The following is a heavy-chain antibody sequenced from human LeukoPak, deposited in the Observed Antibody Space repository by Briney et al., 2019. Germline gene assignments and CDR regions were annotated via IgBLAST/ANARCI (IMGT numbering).Heavy chain of an antibody. CDR2: IIPIFGTA. Sequence: GASVKVSCKASGGTFSSYAISWVRQAPGQGLEWMGGIIPIFGTANYAQKFQGRVTITADESTSTAYMELSSLRSEDTAVYYCARDRAGVGCSGGSCNASGKYYYYYMDVWGKGTTVTISS. D-gene: IGHD2-15*01. CDR3: ARDRAGVGCSGGSCNASGKYYYYYMDV. J-gene: IGHJ6*03. V-gene: IGHV1-69*13. CDR1: GGTFSSYA.